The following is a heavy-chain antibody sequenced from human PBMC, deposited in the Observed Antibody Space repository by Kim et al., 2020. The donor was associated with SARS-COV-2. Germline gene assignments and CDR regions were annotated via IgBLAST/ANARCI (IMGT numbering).Heavy chain of an antibody. CDR2: ISYDESKT. V-gene: IGHV3-30*18. J-gene: IGHJ4*02. CDR1: GFTLSSHG. Sequence: GGSLRLSCAASGFTLSSHGMHWVRQAPGKGLEWVAVISYDESKTYYADSVKGRFTISRDNSKNTVFLQMNSLRADDTAVYYCAKDRLLEGDDFDYWGQGTLVTVSS. CDR3: AKDRLLEGDDFDY. D-gene: IGHD1-1*01.